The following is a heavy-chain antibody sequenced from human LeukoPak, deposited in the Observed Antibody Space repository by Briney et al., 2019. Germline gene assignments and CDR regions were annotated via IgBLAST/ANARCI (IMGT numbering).Heavy chain of an antibody. J-gene: IGHJ6*02. CDR1: GFNFSSYS. Sequence: PGGSLRLSCAASGFNFSSYSLNWVRQAPGKGLEWVSYISSSSSTIYYADSVKGRFTISRDNAKNSLYLQMNSLRDEDTAVYYCARFGSDGYYYYGMDVWGQGTTVTVSS. D-gene: IGHD3-10*01. CDR3: ARFGSDGYYYYGMDV. CDR2: ISSSSSTI. V-gene: IGHV3-48*02.